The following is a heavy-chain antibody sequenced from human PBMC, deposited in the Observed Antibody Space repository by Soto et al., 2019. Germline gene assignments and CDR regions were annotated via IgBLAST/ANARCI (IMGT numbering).Heavy chain of an antibody. D-gene: IGHD2-21*02. CDR3: AIVVVTATHPGYDP. V-gene: IGHV1-69*01. CDR1: GYTFTSYG. CDR2: IITMFGTT. Sequence: SVKVSFKASGYTFTSYGISWVRQAPGQGLEWMGGIITMFGTTNYAQKFQGRVTITADASTRTAYMELSSLRSEDAAVYYCAIVVVTATHPGYDP. J-gene: IGHJ5*02.